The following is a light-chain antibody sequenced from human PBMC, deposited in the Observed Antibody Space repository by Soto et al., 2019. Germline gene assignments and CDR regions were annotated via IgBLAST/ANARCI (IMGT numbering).Light chain of an antibody. J-gene: IGKJ2*01. CDR1: QTIGNW. V-gene: IGKV1-5*01. CDR3: QQYDSYSYT. Sequence: QMTQSPSTLSASVGDRVTITCRASQTIGNWLAWYQQKTGQAPKLLIYDASSLERGVPSRFSGSRSGTEFTLTISSLQPDDFATYYCQQYDSYSYTFGQGTKLEIK. CDR2: DAS.